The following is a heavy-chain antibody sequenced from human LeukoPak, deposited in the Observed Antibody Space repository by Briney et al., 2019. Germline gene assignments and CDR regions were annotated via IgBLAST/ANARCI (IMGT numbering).Heavy chain of an antibody. CDR2: IGIDSGNT. CDR3: ARDYKYAFDN. CDR1: GFTFSDYS. V-gene: IGHV3-48*01. J-gene: IGHJ4*02. D-gene: IGHD5-24*01. Sequence: HPGGSLRLSCAASGFTFSDYSMNWVRQAPGKGLEWISYIGIDSGNTNYADSVKGRFTISGDKAKNSLYLQMNSLRVEDTAVYYCARDYKYAFDNWGQGTLVTVSP.